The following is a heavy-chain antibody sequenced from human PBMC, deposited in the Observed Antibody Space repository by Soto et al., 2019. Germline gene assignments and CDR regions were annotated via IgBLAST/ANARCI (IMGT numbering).Heavy chain of an antibody. CDR1: GGSISSYY. J-gene: IGHJ4*02. Sequence: SETLSLTCTVSGGSISSYYWSWIRQPPGKGLEWIGYIYYTGNTNYNPSLKSRVTISVDTSKNQFSLKLSSVTAADTAVYYCAGRQTGVFDYWGQGTLVTVSS. V-gene: IGHV4-59*01. CDR3: AGRQTGVFDY. CDR2: IYYTGNT.